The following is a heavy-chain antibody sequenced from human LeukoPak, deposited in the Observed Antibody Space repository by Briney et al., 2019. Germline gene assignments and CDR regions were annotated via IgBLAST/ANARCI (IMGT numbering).Heavy chain of an antibody. CDR1: GFTFSSYA. D-gene: IGHD6-19*01. V-gene: IGHV3-30*04. J-gene: IGHJ4*02. CDR2: ISYDGSNK. Sequence: GGSLRLSCAASGFTFSSYAMHWVRQAPGKGLEWVAVISYDGSNKYYADSVKGRFTISRDNSKNTLYLQTNSLRAEDTAVYYCARSIAVAGNPIDYWGQGTLVTVSS. CDR3: ARSIAVAGNPIDY.